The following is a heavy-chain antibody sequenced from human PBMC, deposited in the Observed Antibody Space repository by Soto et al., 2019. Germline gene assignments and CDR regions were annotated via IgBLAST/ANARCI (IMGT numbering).Heavy chain of an antibody. CDR1: GASITGSFF. Sequence: SETLSLTCTVSGASITGSFFWSWIRQPAGKGLEWIGRFSLSGTTNYNPSLRSRVTMSADVSKNQFSLRLTSVTAADTALYYCARGMTPPGGPAWYYFDSWGQGTLVTVSS. V-gene: IGHV4-4*07. J-gene: IGHJ4*02. CDR3: ARGMTPPGGPAWYYFDS. D-gene: IGHD2-8*02. CDR2: FSLSGTT.